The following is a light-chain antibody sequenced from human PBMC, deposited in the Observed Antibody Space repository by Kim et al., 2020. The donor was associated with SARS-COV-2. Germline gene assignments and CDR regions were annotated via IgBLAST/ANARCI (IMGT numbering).Light chain of an antibody. J-gene: IGKJ2*01. CDR1: QSVSSNY. CDR2: GAS. Sequence: LSPGESATLSCRASQSVSSNYFAWYQQNPGQAPRLLVYGASTRPAGIPDRFTGSGSGTDFTLTINRLEPEDFAVYYCQQYGSSPYTFGQGTKLEI. V-gene: IGKV3-20*01. CDR3: QQYGSSPYT.